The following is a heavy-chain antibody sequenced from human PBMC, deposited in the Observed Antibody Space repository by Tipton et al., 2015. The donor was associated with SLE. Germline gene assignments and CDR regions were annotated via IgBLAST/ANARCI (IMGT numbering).Heavy chain of an antibody. J-gene: IGHJ4*02. D-gene: IGHD6-19*01. CDR2: IYYSGST. CDR1: GGSISSHY. Sequence: TLSLTCSVSGGSISSHYWSWIRQPPGKGLEWIGSIYYSGSTYYNPSLKSRVTISVDTSKNQFSLKLSSVTAADTAVYYCASWGYSSGWYDYWGQGTLVTVSS. V-gene: IGHV4-39*07. CDR3: ASWGYSSGWYDY.